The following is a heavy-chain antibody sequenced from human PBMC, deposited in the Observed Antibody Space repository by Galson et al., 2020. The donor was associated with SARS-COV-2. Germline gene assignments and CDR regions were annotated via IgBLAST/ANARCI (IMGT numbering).Heavy chain of an antibody. Sequence: ETSETLSLTCTVSGDSISSNNYYWAWIRQPPGKGLEWVGNIYFRGKTYYNPSLKSRVTISVDTSKNQFYLKLSSVTAADTAVYFCARHAHSYGYWGPDYWGQGTLVTVSS. CDR2: IYFRGKT. V-gene: IGHV4-39*01. CDR1: GDSISSNNYY. J-gene: IGHJ4*02. D-gene: IGHD5-18*01. CDR3: ARHAHSYGYWGPDY.